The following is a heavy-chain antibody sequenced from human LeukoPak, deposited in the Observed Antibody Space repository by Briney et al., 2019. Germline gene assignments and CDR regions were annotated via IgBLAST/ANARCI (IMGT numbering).Heavy chain of an antibody. Sequence: GSLRLSCAASGFTFSSYAMSWVRQAPGKGLEWVSAISGSGSRYYAGSVKGRFTISRDNSKNTLYLQMNSLKAEDTAVYYCAKGLQWELPFDYWGQGTLVTVSS. J-gene: IGHJ4*02. D-gene: IGHD1-26*01. CDR2: ISGSGSR. V-gene: IGHV3-23*01. CDR1: GFTFSSYA. CDR3: AKGLQWELPFDY.